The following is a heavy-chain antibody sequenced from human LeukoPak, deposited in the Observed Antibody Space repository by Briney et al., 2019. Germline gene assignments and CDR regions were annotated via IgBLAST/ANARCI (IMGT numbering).Heavy chain of an antibody. J-gene: IGHJ4*02. V-gene: IGHV3-30*02. CDR2: IRYDGSNK. CDR1: GFTFSSYG. D-gene: IGHD6-13*01. Sequence: GGSLRLSCAASGFTFSSYGMHWVRQAPGKGLEWVAFIRYDGSNKYYADSVKGRFTISRDNSKNTLYLQMDSLRAEDTAVYYCANSRGDTSSWYEGDYFDYWGQGTLITVSS. CDR3: ANSRGDTSSWYEGDYFDY.